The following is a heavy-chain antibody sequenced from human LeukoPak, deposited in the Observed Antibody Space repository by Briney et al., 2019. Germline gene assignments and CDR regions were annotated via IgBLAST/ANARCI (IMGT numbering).Heavy chain of an antibody. J-gene: IGHJ5*02. D-gene: IGHD3-22*01. CDR1: GYTFTGYY. V-gene: IGHV1-2*02. Sequence: ASVKVSCKASGYTFTGYYMHWVRQAPGQGLEWMGWINPNSGGTNYAQKFQGRATMTRDTSISTAYMELSRLRSDDTAVYYCARMGYYDSSGYGYWFDPWGQGTLVTVSS. CDR2: INPNSGGT. CDR3: ARMGYYDSSGYGYWFDP.